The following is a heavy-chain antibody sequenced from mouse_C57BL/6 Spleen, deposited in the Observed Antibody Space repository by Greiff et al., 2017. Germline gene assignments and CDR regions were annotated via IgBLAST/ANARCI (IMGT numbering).Heavy chain of an antibody. CDR1: GYTFTDYN. Sequence: EVQLQQSGPELVKPGASVKMSCKASGYTFTDYNMHWVKQSHGKSLEWIGYIKPNNGGTSYNQKFNGKATLTVNKSSSTASMELRSLTSEDSAVYDCATYGNYVGFACWGQGTLVTVSA. J-gene: IGHJ3*01. CDR3: ATYGNYVGFAC. D-gene: IGHD2-1*01. V-gene: IGHV1-22*01. CDR2: IKPNNGGT.